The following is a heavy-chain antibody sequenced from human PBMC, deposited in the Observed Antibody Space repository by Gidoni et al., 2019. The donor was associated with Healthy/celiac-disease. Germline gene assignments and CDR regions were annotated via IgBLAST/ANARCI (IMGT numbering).Heavy chain of an antibody. J-gene: IGHJ4*02. CDR1: GVTFSSYG. D-gene: IGHD2-2*01. V-gene: IGHV3-33*01. CDR3: ASSGKRYCSSTSCQDPDY. CDR2: IWYDGSNK. Sequence: QVQLVESGGGVVQPGRSLRLSCAASGVTFSSYGMHWVRQAPGKGLEWVAVIWYDGSNKYYADSVKGRFTISRDNSKNTLYLQMNSLRAEDTAVYYCASSGKRYCSSTSCQDPDYWGQGTLVTVSS.